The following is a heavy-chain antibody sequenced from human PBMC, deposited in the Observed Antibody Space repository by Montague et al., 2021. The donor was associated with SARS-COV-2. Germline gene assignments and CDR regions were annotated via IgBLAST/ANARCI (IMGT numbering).Heavy chain of an antibody. Sequence: SLRLSCAASGFTFSSYTMIWVRQAPGKGLEWVSSITSNSGHIYYADSLKGRFTISRDNAKSSLYLHMNSLRAEDTAIYYCARAVPDFDYWGQGTLVTVSS. V-gene: IGHV3-21*01. CDR2: ITSNSGHI. CDR3: ARAVPDFDY. J-gene: IGHJ4*02. CDR1: GFTFSSYT.